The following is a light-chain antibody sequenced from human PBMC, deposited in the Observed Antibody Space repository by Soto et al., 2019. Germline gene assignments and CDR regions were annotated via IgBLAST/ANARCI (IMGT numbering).Light chain of an antibody. J-gene: IGKJ5*01. CDR1: QSVSSY. Sequence: EIVLTQSPATLSLSPGERATLSCRASQSVSSYLAWYQQKPGQAPRLLIYDASNRATGIPARCSGSGSGTDFTLTISSLEPEDFSVYSCQQRSNWPPSITFGQGTRLEIK. V-gene: IGKV3-11*01. CDR2: DAS. CDR3: QQRSNWPPSIT.